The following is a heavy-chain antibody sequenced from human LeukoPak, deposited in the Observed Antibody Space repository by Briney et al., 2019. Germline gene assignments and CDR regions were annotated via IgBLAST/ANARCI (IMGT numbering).Heavy chain of an antibody. D-gene: IGHD3-16*01. J-gene: IGHJ3*02. CDR1: GFTFSSYS. Sequence: KSGGSLRLSCAASGFTFSSYSMNWVRQAPGKGLEWVSYSSSSSSYIYYADSVKGRFTISRDNAKNSLYLQMNSLRAEDTAVYYCVRNRGTMLQGAFDIWGPGTMVTVSS. V-gene: IGHV3-21*01. CDR3: VRNRGTMLQGAFDI. CDR2: SSSSSSYI.